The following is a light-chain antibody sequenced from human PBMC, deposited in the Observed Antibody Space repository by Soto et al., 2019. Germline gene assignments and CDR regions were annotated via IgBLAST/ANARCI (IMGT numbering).Light chain of an antibody. J-gene: IGKJ1*01. V-gene: IGKV3-11*01. CDR1: QNISNY. CDR2: DVS. Sequence: IVLTQSPATLALSPGIRATLSCRASQNISNYLIWYQQKPGQAPRLLIYDVSNRATGIPARFSGSGSGTDFTLPISSLEPEDFAVYYCQQRYNWPRTFGQGTKVEIK. CDR3: QQRYNWPRT.